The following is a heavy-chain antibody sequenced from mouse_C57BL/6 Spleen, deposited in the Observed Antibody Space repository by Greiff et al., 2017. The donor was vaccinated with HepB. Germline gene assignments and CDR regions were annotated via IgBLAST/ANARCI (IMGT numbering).Heavy chain of an antibody. D-gene: IGHD2-3*01. CDR3: ARGGLLYYFDY. J-gene: IGHJ2*01. V-gene: IGHV1-64*01. CDR2: IHPNSGST. Sequence: QVHVKQPGAELVKPGASVKLSCKASGYTFTSYWMHWVKQRPGQGLEWIGMIHPNSGSTNYNEKFKSKATLTVDKSSSTAYMQLSSLTSEDSAVYYCARGGLLYYFDYWGQGTTLTVSS. CDR1: GYTFTSYW.